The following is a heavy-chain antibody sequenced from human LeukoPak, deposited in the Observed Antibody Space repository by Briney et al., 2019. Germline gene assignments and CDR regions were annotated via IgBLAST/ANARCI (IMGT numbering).Heavy chain of an antibody. CDR3: ARCPRSSDAFDI. CDR2: ISGSST. CDR1: GFTFSSYE. J-gene: IGHJ3*02. V-gene: IGHV3-48*03. Sequence: PGGPLRLSCAASGFTFSSYEMNWVRQAPGKGLEWVSYISGSSTYYADSVKGRFTISRDNAKNSLYLQMNSLRAEDTAVYYCARCPRSSDAFDIWGQGTMVNVSS.